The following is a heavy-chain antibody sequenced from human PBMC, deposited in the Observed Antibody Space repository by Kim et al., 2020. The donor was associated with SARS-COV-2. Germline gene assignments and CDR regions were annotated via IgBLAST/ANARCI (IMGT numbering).Heavy chain of an antibody. D-gene: IGHD6-6*01. V-gene: IGHV3-48*02. CDR1: GFDFSYYA. Sequence: GGSLRLSCAASGFDFSYYAMNWVRQAPGKGLEWVADMSSDGRLIYYADSVRGRFTISRDNVNKTLFLQMNSLRDDDTAVYYCARDTGSSSSQTRFYYCGRGALVTVSS. CDR2: MSSDGRLI. CDR3: ARDTGSSSSQTRFYY. J-gene: IGHJ4*01.